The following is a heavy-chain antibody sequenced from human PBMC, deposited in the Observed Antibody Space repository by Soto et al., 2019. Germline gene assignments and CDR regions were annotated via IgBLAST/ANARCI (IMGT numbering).Heavy chain of an antibody. Sequence: PGGSLRLSCAASGFTFSSYGMHWVRQAPGKGLEWVAVIWYDGSNKYYADSVKGRFTISRDNSKNTLYLQMNSLRAEDTAVYYCARSPKGPWDGFDIWGQGTMVTVSS. CDR2: IWYDGSNK. V-gene: IGHV3-33*01. CDR1: GFTFSSYG. J-gene: IGHJ3*02. CDR3: ARSPKGPWDGFDI.